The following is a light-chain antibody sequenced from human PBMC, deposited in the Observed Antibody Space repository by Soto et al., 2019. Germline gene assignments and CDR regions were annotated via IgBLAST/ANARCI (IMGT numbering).Light chain of an antibody. Sequence: QSVLTQPPSASGTPGQRVTISCSGSSSNIGSSYVYWYQQLPGTAPKLVIFRNNQRPSGVPDRFSGSKSGTSASLAISGLRSEDEADYYCAGWDANLSGHVVFRGGTQLPVL. CDR3: AGWDANLSGHVV. CDR2: RNN. J-gene: IGLJ2*01. V-gene: IGLV1-47*01. CDR1: SSNIGSSY.